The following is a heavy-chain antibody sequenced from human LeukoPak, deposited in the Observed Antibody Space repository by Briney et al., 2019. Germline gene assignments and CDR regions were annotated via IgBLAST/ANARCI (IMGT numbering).Heavy chain of an antibody. CDR3: AGHGSGSYLGAFDI. CDR2: IYTSGST. Sequence: PSETLSLTCTVSGGSISSYYWSWIRQPAGKGLEWIGRIYTSGSTNYNPSLKSRVTMSVDTSKNQFSLKLSSVTAADTAVYYCAGHGSGSYLGAFDIWGQGTMVTVSS. V-gene: IGHV4-4*07. J-gene: IGHJ3*02. D-gene: IGHD3-10*01. CDR1: GGSISSYY.